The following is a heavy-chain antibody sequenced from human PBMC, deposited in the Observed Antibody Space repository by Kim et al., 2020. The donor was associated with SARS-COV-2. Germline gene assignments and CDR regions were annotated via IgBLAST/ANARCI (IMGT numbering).Heavy chain of an antibody. V-gene: IGHV4-61*01. CDR2: IYYSGST. CDR3: ARDRGDERVGELLGVYYDYGMDV. CDR1: GGSVSSNNYY. D-gene: IGHD3-10*01. J-gene: IGHJ6*02. Sequence: SETLSLTCTVSGGSVSSNNYYWSWIRQPPGKGLEWIGYIYYSGSTDYNPSLKSRVTISVDTSKNQFSLKLSSVTAADTAVYYCARDRGDERVGELLGVYYDYGMDVWGQGTTVTVSS.